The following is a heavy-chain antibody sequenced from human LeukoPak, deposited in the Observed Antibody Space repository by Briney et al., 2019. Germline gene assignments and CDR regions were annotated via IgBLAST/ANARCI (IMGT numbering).Heavy chain of an antibody. D-gene: IGHD3-10*01. V-gene: IGHV3-30*02. CDR2: IQYDGSTE. CDR1: GFTFSSYA. J-gene: IGHJ3*02. CDR3: ARGSSWAFDI. Sequence: TGGSLRLSCAASGFTFSSYAMHWVRQAPGKGLEWVAFIQYDGSTEYYADSVKGRFTISRDKSKKTMYLQINTLRAEDTAVYYCARGSSWAFDIWGQGTKVTVSS.